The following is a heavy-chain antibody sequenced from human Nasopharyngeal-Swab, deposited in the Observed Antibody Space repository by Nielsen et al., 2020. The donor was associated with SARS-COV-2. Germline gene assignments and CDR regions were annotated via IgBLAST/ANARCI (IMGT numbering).Heavy chain of an antibody. CDR2: INTDVSHT. Sequence: GGSLRLSCAASGFPFSWHWMHWVRQAPGKGLVCVSSINTDVSHTKYADSVKGRFTISRDNAKNTLYLQMNSLRAEDTAVYYCPRGGMGTGLDYWGQGILVTVSS. D-gene: IGHD1-14*01. CDR3: PRGGMGTGLDY. J-gene: IGHJ4*02. V-gene: IGHV3-74*01. CDR1: GFPFSWHW.